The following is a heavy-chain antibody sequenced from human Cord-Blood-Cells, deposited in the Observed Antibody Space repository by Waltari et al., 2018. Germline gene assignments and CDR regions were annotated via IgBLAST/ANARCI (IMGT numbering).Heavy chain of an antibody. V-gene: IGHV4-34*01. CDR2: INHSGST. CDR3: ARQYCSGGSCNYWYFDL. CDR1: GGSFSGYY. D-gene: IGHD2-15*01. Sequence: QVQLQQWGAGLLKPSETLSLTCAVYGGSFSGYYWSWIRQPPWKGLEWIGEINHSGSTNYNPSLKSRVTISVDTSKNQFSLKLSSVTAADTAVYYCARQYCSGGSCNYWYFDLWGRGTLVTVSS. J-gene: IGHJ2*01.